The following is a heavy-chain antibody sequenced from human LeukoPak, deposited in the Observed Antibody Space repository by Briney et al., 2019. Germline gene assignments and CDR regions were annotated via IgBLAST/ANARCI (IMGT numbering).Heavy chain of an antibody. Sequence: ASVRVSCKASGYTFSIYGFSWVRQVPGQGREWMGWISGYNGNTNYAQKFQGRVTMTTDTSTSTAHMELRSLRSDDTAVYYCARQGYSGHSQGAADYWGQGTLVTVSS. CDR3: ARQGYSGHSQGAADY. J-gene: IGHJ4*02. D-gene: IGHD4-23*01. CDR1: GYTFSIYG. CDR2: ISGYNGNT. V-gene: IGHV1-18*01.